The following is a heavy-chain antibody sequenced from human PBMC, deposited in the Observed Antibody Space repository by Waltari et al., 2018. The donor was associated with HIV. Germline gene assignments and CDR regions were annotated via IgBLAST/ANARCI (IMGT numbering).Heavy chain of an antibody. CDR1: GGSISSSSYY. D-gene: IGHD6-13*01. V-gene: IGHV4-39*01. CDR3: ARPNAVSPFRSTWYVVY. Sequence: QLQLQESGPGLVKPSETLSLTCTVSGGSISSSSYYWGWIRQPPGKGLEWIGNIYYSGSTYYNPSLKSRVTISVDTSKNQFSLRLSSVTAADTAVYYCARPNAVSPFRSTWYVVYWGQGTLVTVSS. CDR2: IYYSGST. J-gene: IGHJ4*02.